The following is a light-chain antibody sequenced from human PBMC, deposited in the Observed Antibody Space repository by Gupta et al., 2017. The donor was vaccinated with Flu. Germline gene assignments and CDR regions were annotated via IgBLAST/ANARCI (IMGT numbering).Light chain of an antibody. CDR2: AAS. J-gene: IGKJ1*01. CDR1: QGSRND. CDR3: LQDYNYPRT. V-gene: IGKV1-6*01. Sequence: AIQITKSPSSLSASVGDRVSINCRASQGSRNDLGWYQQKPGKAPKLLIYAASRLQSGVPSRCSGSGSGTEFTLTISSLQPEDFATYYCLQDYNYPRTFGQGTKVKIK.